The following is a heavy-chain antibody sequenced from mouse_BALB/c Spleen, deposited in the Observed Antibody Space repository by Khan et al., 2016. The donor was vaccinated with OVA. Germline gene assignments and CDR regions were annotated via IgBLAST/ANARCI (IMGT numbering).Heavy chain of an antibody. V-gene: IGHV3-5*02. CDR3: AQDSSGFFAY. CDR1: GISITTGNYR. CDR2: IYYSGTI. D-gene: IGHD3-1*01. J-gene: IGHJ3*01. Sequence: EVQLQESGPGLVKPSQTVSLTCTVTGISITTGNYRWSWIRQFPGNKLEWIGYIYYSGTITYNPSLTSRTTITRDTSKNQFFLEMNSLTAEDTATYDCAQDSSGFFAYWGQGTLVTVSA.